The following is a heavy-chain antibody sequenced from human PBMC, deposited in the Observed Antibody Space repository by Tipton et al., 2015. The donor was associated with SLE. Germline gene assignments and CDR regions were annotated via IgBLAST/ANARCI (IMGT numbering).Heavy chain of an antibody. Sequence: SLRLSCAASGFTFSSYSMNWVRQAPGKGLEWVSSISSSSSYIYYADSVKGRFTISRDNAKNSLYLQMNSLRAEDTAVYYCARTKQQLVTSYAFDIWGQGTMVTVSS. J-gene: IGHJ3*02. V-gene: IGHV3-21*01. CDR2: ISSSSSYI. CDR3: ARTKQQLVTSYAFDI. CDR1: GFTFSSYS. D-gene: IGHD6-13*01.